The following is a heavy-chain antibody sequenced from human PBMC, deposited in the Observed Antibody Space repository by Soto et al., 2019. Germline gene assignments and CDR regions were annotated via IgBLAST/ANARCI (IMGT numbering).Heavy chain of an antibody. V-gene: IGHV4-59*01. Sequence: PSETLSLTCTVSGGSISSYYWSWIRQPPGKGLEWIGYIYYSGSTNYNPSLKSRVTISVDTSKNQFSLKLSSVTAADTAVYYCARAKTSSRGTRFDPWGQGTLVTVSS. CDR3: ARAKTSSRGTRFDP. CDR2: IYYSGST. D-gene: IGHD1-7*01. J-gene: IGHJ5*02. CDR1: GGSISSYY.